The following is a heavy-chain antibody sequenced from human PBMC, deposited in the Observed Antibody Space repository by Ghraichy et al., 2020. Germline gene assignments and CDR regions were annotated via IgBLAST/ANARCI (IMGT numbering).Heavy chain of an antibody. CDR3: AKGYYPDY. V-gene: IGHV3-48*03. CDR2: ISTSGSTT. Sequence: GGSLRLSCTASGFSFSAYEMNWVRQAPGKGLEWVSYISTSGSTTYYADSVRGRFTISRDNAKNSLYLQMNSLRAEDTALYYCAKGYYPDYWGQGTLVTVSS. D-gene: IGHD3-22*01. J-gene: IGHJ4*02. CDR1: GFSFSAYE.